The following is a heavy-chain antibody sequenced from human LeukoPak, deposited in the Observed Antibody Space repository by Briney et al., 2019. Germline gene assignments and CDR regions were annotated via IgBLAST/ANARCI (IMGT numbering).Heavy chain of an antibody. Sequence: ASVNVSCKASGYSFTSYAMNWVRQAPGQGLEWMGWINTNTGNPTYAQGFTGRFVFSLDTSVSTAYLQISSLKAEDTAVYYCAREDYDMNVDFWGQGTLVTVSS. CDR1: GYSFTSYA. CDR2: INTNTGNP. V-gene: IGHV7-4-1*02. CDR3: AREDYDMNVDF. D-gene: IGHD3-9*01. J-gene: IGHJ4*02.